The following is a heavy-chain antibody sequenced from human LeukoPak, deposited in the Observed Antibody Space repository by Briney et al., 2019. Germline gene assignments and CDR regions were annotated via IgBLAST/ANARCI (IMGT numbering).Heavy chain of an antibody. D-gene: IGHD3-3*01. CDR1: GFTFSSYG. Sequence: GGSLRPSCAASGFTFSSYGMHWVRQAPGKGLEWVAVISYDGSNKYYADSVKGRFTIPRDNSKNTLYLQMNSLRAEDTAVYYCAKLPGTYESSNYWGQGTLVTVSS. J-gene: IGHJ4*02. V-gene: IGHV3-30*18. CDR2: ISYDGSNK. CDR3: AKLPGTYESSNY.